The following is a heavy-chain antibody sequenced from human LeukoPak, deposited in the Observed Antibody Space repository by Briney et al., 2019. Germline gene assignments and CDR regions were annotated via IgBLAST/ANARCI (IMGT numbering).Heavy chain of an antibody. CDR1: GGSFSGYY. J-gene: IGHJ4*02. CDR2: INHSGST. D-gene: IGHD3-3*01. Sequence: SETLSLTCAVYGGSFSGYYWSWIRQPPGKGLEWIGEINHSGSTNYNPSLKSRVTISVGTSKNQFSLKLSSVTAADTAVYYCARGIYYDFWSGYYTAAYYFDYWGQGTLVTVSS. V-gene: IGHV4-34*01. CDR3: ARGIYYDFWSGYYTAAYYFDY.